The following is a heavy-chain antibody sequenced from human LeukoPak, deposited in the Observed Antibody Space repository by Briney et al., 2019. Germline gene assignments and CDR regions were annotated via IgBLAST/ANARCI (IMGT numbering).Heavy chain of an antibody. V-gene: IGHV3-30*18. CDR2: ISYDGSNK. CDR1: GFTFSTYA. J-gene: IGHJ4*02. Sequence: GGSLRLSCAASGFTFSTYAMHWVRQAPGKGLEGVAVISYDGSNKYYADSVKGRFTISRDNSKNTLYLQMNSLRAEDTAVYYCAKVYGSGSYMDGEYYFDYWGQGTLVTVSS. D-gene: IGHD3-10*01. CDR3: AKVYGSGSYMDGEYYFDY.